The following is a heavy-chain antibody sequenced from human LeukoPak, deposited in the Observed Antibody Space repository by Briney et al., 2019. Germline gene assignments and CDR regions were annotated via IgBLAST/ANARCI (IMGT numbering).Heavy chain of an antibody. J-gene: IGHJ4*02. D-gene: IGHD3-22*01. CDR1: GFTFSSYA. CDR2: ISGSGGST. Sequence: PGGSLRLSCAASGFTFSSYAMSWVRQAPGKGLEWVSAISGSGGSTYYADSVKGRFTISRDNSKNTLYLQMNSLRAEDTAVYYCAXXXPXXYYDXSGYFDYWGQGTLVTVXS. V-gene: IGHV3-23*01. CDR3: AXXXPXXYYDXSGYFDY.